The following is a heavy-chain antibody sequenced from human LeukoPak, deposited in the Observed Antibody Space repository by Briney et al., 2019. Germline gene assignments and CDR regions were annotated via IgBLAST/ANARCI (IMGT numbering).Heavy chain of an antibody. CDR1: GGSISSSSYY. J-gene: IGHJ4*02. D-gene: IGHD5-18*01. Sequence: SETLSLTCTVSGGSISSSSYYWGWIRQPPGKGLEWIGSIYYSGSTYYNPSLKSRVTISIDTSKNQFSLKLSSVTAADTAVYYCASRRIQLDVDYWGQGTLVTVSS. V-gene: IGHV4-39*07. CDR2: IYYSGST. CDR3: ASRRIQLDVDY.